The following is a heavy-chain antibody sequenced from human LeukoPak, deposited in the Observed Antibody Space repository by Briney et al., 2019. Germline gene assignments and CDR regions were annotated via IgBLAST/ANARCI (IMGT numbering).Heavy chain of an antibody. V-gene: IGHV1-46*01. D-gene: IGHD6-13*01. CDR3: LIAAAGTNRRTNDY. CDR1: GYTFTSYC. CDR2: INPSGGST. Sequence: ASVKVSCKASGYTFTSYCMHWVRQAPGQGLEWMGIINPSGGSTSYAQKFQGRVTMTRDMSTSTVYMELSSLRSEDTAVYYCLIAAAGTNRRTNDYWGQGTLVTVSS. J-gene: IGHJ4*02.